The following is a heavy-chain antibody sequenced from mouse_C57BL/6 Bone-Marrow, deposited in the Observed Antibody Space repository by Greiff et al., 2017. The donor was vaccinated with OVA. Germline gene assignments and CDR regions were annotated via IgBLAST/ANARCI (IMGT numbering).Heavy chain of an antibody. CDR2: IDPANGNT. Sequence: VQLQQSVAELVRPGASVKLSCTASGFNIKNTYMRWVKQRPEQGLEWIGRIDPANGNTKYAPKFQGKATITADTSSNTAYLQLSSLTSEDTAIYYCARTIHDYYGSRVPMDYWGQGTSVTVSS. D-gene: IGHD1-1*01. CDR3: ARTIHDYYGSRVPMDY. J-gene: IGHJ4*01. V-gene: IGHV14-3*01. CDR1: GFNIKNTY.